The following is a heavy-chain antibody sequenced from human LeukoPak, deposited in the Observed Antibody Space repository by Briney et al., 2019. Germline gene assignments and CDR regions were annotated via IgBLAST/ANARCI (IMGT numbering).Heavy chain of an antibody. V-gene: IGHV3-23*01. CDR3: AKGKWELQPGSIDY. J-gene: IGHJ4*02. CDR1: GFTVSSNY. CDR2: ISGSGGST. Sequence: PGGSLRLSCAASGFTVSSNYMSWVRQAPGKGLEWVSAISGSGGSTYYADSVKGRFTISRDNSKNTLYLQMNSLRAEDTAVYYCAKGKWELQPGSIDYWGQGTLVTVSS. D-gene: IGHD1-26*01.